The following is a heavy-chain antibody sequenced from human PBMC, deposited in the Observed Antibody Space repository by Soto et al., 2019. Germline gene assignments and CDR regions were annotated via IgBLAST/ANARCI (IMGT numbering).Heavy chain of an antibody. CDR1: GFTFSSYA. V-gene: IGHV3-23*01. J-gene: IGHJ4*02. D-gene: IGHD1-26*01. CDR3: AKDRGGSYYRPHY. CDR2: ISGSGGST. Sequence: EVQLLESGGGLVQPGGSLRLSWAASGFTFSSYAMSWVRQAPGKGLEWVSAISGSGGSTYYAGSVKGRFNISRDNSNNTLYMQMNSLRAEDTAVYYCAKDRGGSYYRPHYWGQGTRVTVSS.